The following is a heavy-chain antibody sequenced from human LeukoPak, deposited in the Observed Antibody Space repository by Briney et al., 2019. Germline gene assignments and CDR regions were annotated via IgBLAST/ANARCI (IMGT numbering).Heavy chain of an antibody. CDR3: ARESGYGDYYYYGMDV. D-gene: IGHD4-17*01. CDR1: GFTFSSYA. J-gene: IGHJ6*02. Sequence: GRSLRLSCAASGFTFSSYAMHWVRQAPGKGLEWVAVISYDGSNKYYADSVKGRFTISRDNSKNTLYLQMNSLRAEDTAVYYCARESGYGDYYYYGMDVWGQGTTVTVSS. V-gene: IGHV3-30-3*01. CDR2: ISYDGSNK.